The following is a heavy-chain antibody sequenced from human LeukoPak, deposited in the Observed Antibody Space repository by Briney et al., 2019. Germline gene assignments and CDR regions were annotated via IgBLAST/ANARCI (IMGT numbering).Heavy chain of an antibody. CDR3: ARDIYPAYYDILTGYYAPRALDY. V-gene: IGHV4-4*07. J-gene: IGHJ4*02. Sequence: SETLSLTCTVSGGSISSYYWSWIRQPAGKGLEWIGRIYTSGSTNYNPSLKSRVTMSVDTSKNQFSLKLSSVTAADTAVYYCARDIYPAYYDILTGYYAPRALDYWGQGTLVTVSS. D-gene: IGHD3-9*01. CDR1: GGSISSYY. CDR2: IYTSGST.